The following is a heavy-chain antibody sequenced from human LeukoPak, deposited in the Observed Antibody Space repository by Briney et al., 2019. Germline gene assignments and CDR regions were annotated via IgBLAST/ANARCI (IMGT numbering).Heavy chain of an antibody. V-gene: IGHV1-2*02. CDR2: INPNSGGT. CDR1: GYTFTGYY. D-gene: IGHD2-8*01. Sequence: ASVKVSCKASGYTFTGYYMHWVRQAPGQGLEWMGWINPNSGGTNYAQKFQGRVTMTRDTSISTAYMELSRLRSDDTAVYYCARVIRYCTNGVCPNWFDPWGQGTLVTVSS. CDR3: ARVIRYCTNGVCPNWFDP. J-gene: IGHJ5*02.